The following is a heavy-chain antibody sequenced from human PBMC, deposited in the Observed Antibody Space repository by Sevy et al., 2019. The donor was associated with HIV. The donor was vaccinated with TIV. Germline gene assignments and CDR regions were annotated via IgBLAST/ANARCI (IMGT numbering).Heavy chain of an antibody. J-gene: IGHJ4*02. CDR3: ASTRIVGGYFDY. CDR1: GFTFSSYG. V-gene: IGHV3-33*08. D-gene: IGHD1-26*01. CDR2: IWYDGSNK. Sequence: GGSLRLSCAASGFTFSSYGMHWVRQAPGKGLEWVAVIWYDGSNKYYADSVKGRFTISRDNSKNTLYLQMNSLGAEDTAVYYCASTRIVGGYFDYWGQGTLVTVSS.